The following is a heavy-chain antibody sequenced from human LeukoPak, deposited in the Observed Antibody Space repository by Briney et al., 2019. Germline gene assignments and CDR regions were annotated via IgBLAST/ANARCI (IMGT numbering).Heavy chain of an antibody. CDR3: AKDYFSGGWYYFDF. D-gene: IGHD6-19*01. CDR2: LSGNGGNT. Sequence: GGSLRLSCAASGFTFSSYSMNWVRQAPGKGLEWVSGLSGNGGNTYYADSVKGRFTVSRDNSKNTLYLQMNSLRAEDTAIYYCAKDYFSGGWYYFDFWGQGTLVTVSS. J-gene: IGHJ4*02. CDR1: GFTFSSYS. V-gene: IGHV3-23*01.